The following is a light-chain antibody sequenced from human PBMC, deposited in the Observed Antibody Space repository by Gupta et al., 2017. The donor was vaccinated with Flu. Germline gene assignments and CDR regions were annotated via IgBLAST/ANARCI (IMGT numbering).Light chain of an antibody. CDR1: QGISSY. Sequence: DIQLTPSPSFLSASVGDRVTITSRARQGISSYLAWYQQKVGKAPKLLIYAASTLQSGVPSRLSGSGSGTEFTLTISSRQADDFATYYCRQRYSSPFTFGDGTKVEIK. V-gene: IGKV1-9*01. J-gene: IGKJ4*01. CDR3: RQRYSSPFT. CDR2: AAS.